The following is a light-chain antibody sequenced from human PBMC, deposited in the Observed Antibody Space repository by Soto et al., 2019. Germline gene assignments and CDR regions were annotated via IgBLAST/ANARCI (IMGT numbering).Light chain of an antibody. V-gene: IGLV2-14*01. CDR2: EVS. Sequence: QSALTQPASVSGSPGQSITISCTGTSRDVGGYKYVSWYQQHPGKAPKLIIYEVSNRPSGVSNRFSGSKSGNTASLTISGLQDEDEADYYCTSYRGSSTLVFGGGTKLTVL. J-gene: IGLJ2*01. CDR1: SRDVGGYKY. CDR3: TSYRGSSTLV.